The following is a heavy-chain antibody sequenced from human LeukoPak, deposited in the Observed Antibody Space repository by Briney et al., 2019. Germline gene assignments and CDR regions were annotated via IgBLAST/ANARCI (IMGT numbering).Heavy chain of an antibody. Sequence: SETLSLTCTVSGGSISSYYWSWIRQPPGKGLEWIGYIYYSGSTNYNPSLKSRVTISVDTSKNQFSLKLSSVTAADTAVYYCARQKYNYDTSGSDDAFDIWGQGTMVTVSS. CDR2: IYYSGST. CDR1: GGSISSYY. D-gene: IGHD3-22*01. J-gene: IGHJ3*02. V-gene: IGHV4-59*08. CDR3: ARQKYNYDTSGSDDAFDI.